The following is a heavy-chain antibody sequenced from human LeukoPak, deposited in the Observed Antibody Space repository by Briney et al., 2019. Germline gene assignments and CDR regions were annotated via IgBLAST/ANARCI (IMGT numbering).Heavy chain of an antibody. CDR3: ARLRASTVATTNYYYYGMDV. V-gene: IGHV4-59*08. CDR2: IYYSGST. J-gene: IGHJ6*02. CDR1: GGSISSYY. Sequence: SETLSLTCTVSGGSISSYYWSWIRQPPGKGLEWIGYIYYSGSTNYNPSLKSRVTISLDTSKNQFSLKLSSVTAADTAVYYCARLRASTVATTNYYYYGMDVWGQGTTVTVSS. D-gene: IGHD4-17*01.